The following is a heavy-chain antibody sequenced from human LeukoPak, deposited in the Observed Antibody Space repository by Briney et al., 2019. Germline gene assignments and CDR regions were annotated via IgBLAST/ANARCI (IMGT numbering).Heavy chain of an antibody. J-gene: IGHJ4*02. Sequence: GASVKVSCKASGYTFTGYGISWVRQAPGQGLEWMGWISAYSGNTNYAQKFQGRVIMTTDTSTSTAYMDLRSLRSDDTAVYYCATTRRTGYIIFDYWGQGTLVTVSS. D-gene: IGHD5-24*01. CDR1: GYTFTGYG. V-gene: IGHV1-18*01. CDR3: ATTRRTGYIIFDY. CDR2: ISAYSGNT.